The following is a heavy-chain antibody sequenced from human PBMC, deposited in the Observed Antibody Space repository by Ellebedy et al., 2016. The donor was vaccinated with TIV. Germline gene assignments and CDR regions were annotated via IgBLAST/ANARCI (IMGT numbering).Heavy chain of an antibody. D-gene: IGHD3-10*01. CDR1: GFTFSTYW. CDR3: ARAAGYFGSAFDY. J-gene: IGHJ4*02. V-gene: IGHV3-23*01. CDR2: ISGSGGST. Sequence: GGSLRLSCAASGFTFSTYWMSWVRQAPGKGLEWVSAISGSGGSTYYADSVKGRFTISRENAKNSLYLQMNSLRAEDTAVYYCARAAGYFGSAFDYWGQGTLVTVPS.